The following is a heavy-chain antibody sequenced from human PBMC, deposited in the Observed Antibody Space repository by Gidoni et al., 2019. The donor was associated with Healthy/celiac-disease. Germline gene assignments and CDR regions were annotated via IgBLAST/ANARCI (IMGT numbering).Heavy chain of an antibody. Sequence: QLQLQDSGPGLVQPSQTLSLPCTVSGCSISSSSYYSGWIRQPPGKGLEWIGSTYYSGSSYYNPSLKSRVTISVDTSKNQFSLKLSSVTAADTAVYYCARGYDILTGYQFDAFDIWGQGTMVTVSS. V-gene: IGHV4-39*01. CDR1: GCSISSSSYY. CDR2: TYYSGSS. J-gene: IGHJ3*02. D-gene: IGHD3-9*01. CDR3: ARGYDILTGYQFDAFDI.